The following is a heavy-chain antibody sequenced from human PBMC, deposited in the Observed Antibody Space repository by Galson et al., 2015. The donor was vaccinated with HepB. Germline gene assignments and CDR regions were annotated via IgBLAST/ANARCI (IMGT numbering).Heavy chain of an antibody. V-gene: IGHV3-30*04. D-gene: IGHD4/OR15-4a*01. Sequence: SLRLSCAASGFTFSIYAMHWVRQAPGKGLEWVAVISYDGSNKYYANSVKGRFTISRDNSKNTLHLQINSLRAEDTALYYCAVRGADTPFDYWGQGTLVTVSS. J-gene: IGHJ4*02. CDR3: AVRGADTPFDY. CDR2: ISYDGSNK. CDR1: GFTFSIYA.